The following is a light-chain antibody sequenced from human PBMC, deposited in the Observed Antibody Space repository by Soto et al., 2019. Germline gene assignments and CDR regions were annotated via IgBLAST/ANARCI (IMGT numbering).Light chain of an antibody. V-gene: IGKV1-5*03. CDR2: EAS. J-gene: IGKJ1*01. CDR3: QQSRDYPWT. Sequence: DIQMTQSPSTLSASVGDRVTITCRASQSINSYLAWYQQKPGKAPKLLIYEASNLEIGVPSRFSGSGSGTEFTLTISSLQPDDFATYYCQQSRDYPWTFGQGTKVDIK. CDR1: QSINSY.